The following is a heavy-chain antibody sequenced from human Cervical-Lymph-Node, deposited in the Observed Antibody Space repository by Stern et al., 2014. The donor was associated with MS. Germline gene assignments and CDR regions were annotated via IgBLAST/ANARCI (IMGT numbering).Heavy chain of an antibody. V-gene: IGHV7-4-1*02. Sequence: QVQLVQSGSELKKPGASVKVSCKAYGYTFSSHAMNWVRQAPGQGLEWMGRINTNTGNPMYAPGFTGRFVFSLDTSVSTAYLQISSLKAEDTAVYYCARREIFGVVVFYAMDVWGQGTTVTVSS. D-gene: IGHD3-3*01. CDR2: INTNTGNP. J-gene: IGHJ6*02. CDR1: GYTFSSHA. CDR3: ARREIFGVVVFYAMDV.